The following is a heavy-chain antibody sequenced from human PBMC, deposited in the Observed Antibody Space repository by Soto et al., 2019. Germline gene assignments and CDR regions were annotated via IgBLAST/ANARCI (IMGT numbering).Heavy chain of an antibody. CDR1: GFTFSSYG. V-gene: IGHV3-33*01. D-gene: IGHD1-20*01. CDR2: IWYDGSNK. J-gene: IGHJ6*04. CDR3: ARELTYNWNYYGRDV. Sequence: GGSLRLSCAASGFTFSSYGMHWVRQAPGKGLEWVAVIWYDGSNKYYADSVKGRFTISRDNSKNTLYLQMNSLRAEDTAVYYCARELTYNWNYYGRDVWGKGTTFTVSS.